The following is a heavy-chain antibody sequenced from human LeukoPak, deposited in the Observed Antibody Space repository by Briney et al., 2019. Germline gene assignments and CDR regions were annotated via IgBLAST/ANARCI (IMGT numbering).Heavy chain of an antibody. CDR3: AIGGDSSTSCYRCFNY. V-gene: IGHV5-51*01. CDR2: IYPDDSDT. CDR1: GYSFTNYW. Sequence: GESLKISCEGSGYSFTNYWIGWVRQMPGKGLEWMGIIYPDDSDTRYSPSFQGQVTLSADKSIGTAYLQWSSLKASDTAMYYCAIGGDSSTSCYRCFNYWGQGTLVTVSS. J-gene: IGHJ4*02. D-gene: IGHD2-2*01.